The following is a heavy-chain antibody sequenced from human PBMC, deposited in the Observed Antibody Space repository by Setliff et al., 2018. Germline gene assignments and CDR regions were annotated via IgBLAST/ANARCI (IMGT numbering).Heavy chain of an antibody. CDR1: GLTFNSHG. CDR2: IWSEGNNK. J-gene: IGHJ4*02. CDR3: ARAHSSTLSVHDY. V-gene: IGHV3-33*01. D-gene: IGHD2-2*01. Sequence: PGGSLRLSCAASGLTFNSHGFHWVRQAPGKGLEWVSFIWSEGNNKYYADSVKGRFTISRDNAKNTLYLQMNSLRAEDTAVYYCARAHSSTLSVHDYWGQGTLVTVSS.